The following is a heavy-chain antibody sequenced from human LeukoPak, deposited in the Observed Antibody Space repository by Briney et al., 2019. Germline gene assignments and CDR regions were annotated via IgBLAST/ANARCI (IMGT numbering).Heavy chain of an antibody. CDR2: ISYDGSNK. CDR3: ARDERIVDTAMATAYFDY. CDR1: GFNFGSHW. Sequence: GGSLRLSCAASGFNFGSHWMTWVRQAPGKGLEWVAVISYDGSNKYYADSVKGRFTISRDNSKNTLYLQMNSLRAEDTAVYYCARDERIVDTAMATAYFDYWGQGTLVTVSS. D-gene: IGHD5-18*01. J-gene: IGHJ4*02. V-gene: IGHV3-30-3*01.